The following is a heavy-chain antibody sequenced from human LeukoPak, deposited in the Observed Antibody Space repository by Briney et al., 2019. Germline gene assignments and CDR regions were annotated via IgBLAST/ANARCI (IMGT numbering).Heavy chain of an antibody. J-gene: IGHJ4*02. V-gene: IGHV3-53*01. CDR1: GLTVSSNY. CDR3: ARLQFRVAFDY. D-gene: IGHD3-3*01. CDR2: IYDGGST. Sequence: PGGSLRLSCAASGLTVSSNYMSWVRQAPGKGLEWVSIIYDGGSTFYADSVKGRFNISRDNSKNTLFLQMNSLRAEDTAIYYCARLQFRVAFDYWGQGTLVTVSS.